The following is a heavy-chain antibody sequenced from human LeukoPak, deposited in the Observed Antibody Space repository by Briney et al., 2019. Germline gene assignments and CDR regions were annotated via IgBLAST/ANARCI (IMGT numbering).Heavy chain of an antibody. CDR2: ISSSGTTI. V-gene: IGHV3-11*04. J-gene: IGHJ6*03. CDR3: AQTYNDFWSGYYATADYHYYYMDV. Sequence: GGSLRLSCAASGFTFSDYYTSWIRQAPGKGLEWLSYISSSGTTIYYADSVKGRFTISRDNAKNSLYLQMNSLRAEDTAVYYCAQTYNDFWSGYYATADYHYYYMDVWGKGTTVTVSS. CDR1: GFTFSDYY. D-gene: IGHD3-3*01.